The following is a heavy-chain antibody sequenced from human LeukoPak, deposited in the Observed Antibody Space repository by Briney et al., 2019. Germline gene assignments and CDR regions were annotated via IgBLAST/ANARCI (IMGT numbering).Heavy chain of an antibody. CDR2: IYYSGKT. CDR1: GGSISSRSHY. Sequence: SETLSLTCTVSGGSISSRSHYWGWVRQPPGKGLEWIGSIYYSGKTHYNPSLKSRVTISVDTSKNHFSLKLYSVTAADTAVYYCARHYRGALAGTMGAFDIWGQGTMVTVSS. D-gene: IGHD6-19*01. V-gene: IGHV4-39*01. J-gene: IGHJ3*02. CDR3: ARHYRGALAGTMGAFDI.